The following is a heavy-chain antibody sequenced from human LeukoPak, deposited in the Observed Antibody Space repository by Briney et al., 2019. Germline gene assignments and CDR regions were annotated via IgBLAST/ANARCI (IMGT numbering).Heavy chain of an antibody. V-gene: IGHV3-33*01. CDR3: XXXXTTRFPLAAFDI. CDR2: IWYDGSNK. CDR1: GFTFSSYG. D-gene: IGHD4-11*01. J-gene: IGHJ3*02. Sequence: PGGSLRLSCAASGFTFSSYGMHWVRQAPGKGLEWVAVIWYDGSNKDYADSVKGRFTISRDNSKNTLYLQMNSLRAEDTAVYYCXXXXTTRFPLAAFDIWGQGTMVTVSS.